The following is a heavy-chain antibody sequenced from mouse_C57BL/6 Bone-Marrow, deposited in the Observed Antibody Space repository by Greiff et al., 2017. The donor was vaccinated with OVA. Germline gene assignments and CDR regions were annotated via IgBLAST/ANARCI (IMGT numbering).Heavy chain of an antibody. CDR2: IDPSDSET. D-gene: IGHD3-1*01. CDR1: GYTFTSYW. CDR3: ARGRVGLQAWFAY. Sequence: VQLQQPGAELVRPGSSVKLSCKASGYTFTSYWMHWVKQRPIQGLEWIGNIDPSDSETHYNQKFKDKATLTVDKSSSTAYMQLSSLTSEDSAVYYCARGRVGLQAWFAYWGQGTLVTVSA. V-gene: IGHV1-52*01. J-gene: IGHJ3*01.